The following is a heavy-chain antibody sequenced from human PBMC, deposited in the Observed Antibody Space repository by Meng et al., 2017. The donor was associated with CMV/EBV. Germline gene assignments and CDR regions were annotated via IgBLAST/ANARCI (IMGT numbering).Heavy chain of an antibody. V-gene: IGHV1-8*01. D-gene: IGHD3-3*01. CDR3: ARGKYYDFWSGYYSSYWYFDL. CDR1: TSYA. J-gene: IGHJ2*01. Sequence: TSYAINWVRQANGQGLEWMGWMNPNSGNTGYAQKFQGRVTMTRNTSISTAYMELSSLRSEDTAVYYCARGKYYDFWSGYYSSYWYFDLWGRGTLVTVSS. CDR2: MNPNSGNT.